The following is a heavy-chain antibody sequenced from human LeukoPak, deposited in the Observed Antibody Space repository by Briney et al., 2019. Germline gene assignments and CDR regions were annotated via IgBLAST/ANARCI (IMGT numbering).Heavy chain of an antibody. D-gene: IGHD6-6*01. V-gene: IGHV1-2*02. J-gene: IGHJ5*02. Sequence: ASVKVSCKASGYTFTGYYMHWVRQAPGQGLEGMGWINPNSGGTNYAQKFQGRVTMTRDTSISTAYMELSRLRSDDTAVYYCARDRRPRGWFDPWGQGTLVTVSS. CDR1: GYTFTGYY. CDR3: ARDRRPRGWFDP. CDR2: INPNSGGT.